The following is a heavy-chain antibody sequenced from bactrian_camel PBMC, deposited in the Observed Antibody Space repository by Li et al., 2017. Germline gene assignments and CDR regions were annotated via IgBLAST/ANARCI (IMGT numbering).Heavy chain of an antibody. V-gene: IGHV3S40*01. Sequence: VQLVESGGGLVQPGGSLRLSCAASGFPFSSSVMMWVRQASGKGLEWVSTINRSSGTYYADSLKGRFTISRDNAKNTVYLQMNSLKPEDTAVYYCVRDGDYGMADFIYWGQGTQVTVS. CDR3: VRDGDYGMADFIY. CDR2: INRSSGT. D-gene: IGHD5*01. J-gene: IGHJ6*01. CDR1: GFPFSSSV.